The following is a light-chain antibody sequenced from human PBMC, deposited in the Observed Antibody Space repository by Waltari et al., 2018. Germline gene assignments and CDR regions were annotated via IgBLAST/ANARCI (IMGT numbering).Light chain of an antibody. Sequence: DIQMTQSPSYLSASVGDTVTITCRASQSINNYLTWYQQKPGKAPILLIYATYTLQSGVPSRFSGSGSGTYFTLTISNLQPEDFATYYCQQSYSLLRLTFGGGTKVDIK. CDR3: QQSYSLLRLT. J-gene: IGKJ4*01. CDR2: ATY. CDR1: QSINNY. V-gene: IGKV1-39*01.